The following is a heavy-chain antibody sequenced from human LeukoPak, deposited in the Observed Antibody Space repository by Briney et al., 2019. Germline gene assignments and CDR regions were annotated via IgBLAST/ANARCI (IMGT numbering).Heavy chain of an antibody. D-gene: IGHD2-15*01. Sequence: GGSLRLSCAVSGFTFSSYWMYWVRQAPGKGLVWVSRLNGDGDYTNYEDSVKGRFTISRDNAKNTLYLQMNSLRAEDTAVYYCARDRGAYCSGGSCYSRNWFDPWGQGTLVTVSS. CDR2: LNGDGDYT. CDR1: GFTFSSYW. V-gene: IGHV3-74*01. J-gene: IGHJ5*02. CDR3: ARDRGAYCSGGSCYSRNWFDP.